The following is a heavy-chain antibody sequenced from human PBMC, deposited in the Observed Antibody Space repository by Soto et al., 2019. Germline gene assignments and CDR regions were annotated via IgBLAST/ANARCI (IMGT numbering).Heavy chain of an antibody. Sequence: QVQLQESGPGLVKPSETLSLICTVSGGSISSYYWSWIRQPAGKGLEWIGRIYISGSTTYNPSLNSRVIMSVDTSKNQFSPKLSSVTAADTAVYYCARDESLEGGIAVAGTDYWGQGTVVTVSS. CDR1: GGSISSYY. D-gene: IGHD6-19*01. CDR2: IYISGST. J-gene: IGHJ4*02. V-gene: IGHV4-4*07. CDR3: ARDESLEGGIAVAGTDY.